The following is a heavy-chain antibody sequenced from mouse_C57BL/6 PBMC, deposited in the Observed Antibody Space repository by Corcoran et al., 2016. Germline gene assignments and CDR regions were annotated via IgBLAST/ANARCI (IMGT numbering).Heavy chain of an antibody. J-gene: IGHJ2*01. CDR2: IYPGDGDT. Sequence: QVQLQPSGAELVKPGASVKISGKASGYAVSSYWMNWVKQRPGKGLEWIGQIYPGDGDTNYNGKFKGKATLTADKSSRTAYMQLSSLTSEDSAVYFCARTGYGNYDYWGQGTTLTVS. CDR1: GYAVSSYW. V-gene: IGHV1-80*01. D-gene: IGHD2-10*02. CDR3: ARTGYGNYDY.